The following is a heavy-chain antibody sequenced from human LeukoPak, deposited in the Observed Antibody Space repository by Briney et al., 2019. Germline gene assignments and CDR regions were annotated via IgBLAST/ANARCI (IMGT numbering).Heavy chain of an antibody. D-gene: IGHD4-23*01. V-gene: IGHV4-39*01. CDR2: IYYSGST. J-gene: IGHJ5*02. CDR1: GGSISSSSYY. Sequence: PSETLSLTCTVSGGSISSSSYYWGWIRQPPGKGLEWIGSIYYSGSTYYNPSLKSRVTISVDTSKNQFSLKLSSVTAADTAVYYCARLTTVIRTDWFDPWGQGTLVTVSS. CDR3: ARLTTVIRTDWFDP.